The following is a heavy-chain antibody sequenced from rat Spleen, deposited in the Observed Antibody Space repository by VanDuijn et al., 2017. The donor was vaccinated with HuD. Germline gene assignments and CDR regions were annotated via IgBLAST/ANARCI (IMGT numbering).Heavy chain of an antibody. J-gene: IGHJ3*01. CDR2: ISSGGST. CDR3: ARDENGYINQWFAH. D-gene: IGHD1-4*01. CDR1: GFSLTDYS. V-gene: IGHV2S63*01. Sequence: VQLKESGPGLVQPSQTLSLTCTVSGFSLTDYSVHWVRQPPGKGLEWIAAISSGGSTYYNSVLKSRLSITKDTSKSQVFLKMNSLQTEDTATYYCARDENGYINQWFAHWGQGTLVTVSS.